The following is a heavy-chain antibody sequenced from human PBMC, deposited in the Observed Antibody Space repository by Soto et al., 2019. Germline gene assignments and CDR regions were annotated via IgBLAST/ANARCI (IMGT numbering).Heavy chain of an antibody. CDR3: RRSQGTNTSFEIYYYSCYSMDV. CDR1: GGTFGSYA. Sequence: QVQLVQSGAEVKKPGSSVKVSCKASGGTFGSYAISWVRQAPGQGLEWMGGMIPIPGTSNYAQKSKGRVKIDADESTSTAYRELSSLRSEYTAVYYCRRSQGTNTSFEIYYYSCYSMDVWGQGTTVTVSS. J-gene: IGHJ6*02. V-gene: IGHV1-69*01. D-gene: IGHD2-8*01. CDR2: MIPIPGTS.